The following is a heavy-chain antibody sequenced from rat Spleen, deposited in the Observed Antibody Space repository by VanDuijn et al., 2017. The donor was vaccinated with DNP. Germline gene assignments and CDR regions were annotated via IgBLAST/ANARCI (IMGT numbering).Heavy chain of an antibody. J-gene: IGHJ2*01. CDR1: GFSLTSYN. V-gene: IGHV2S13*01. CDR3: NRNFADN. Sequence: QVQLKESGPGLVQPSQTLSLTCTVSGFSLTSYNVHWVRQPPGKGLEWMGVIWSGGNTDYNSALKPRLSISRDTSKSQVFLTMNSLQTEDTGIYYCNRNFADNWGQGVMVTVSS. CDR2: IWSGGNT.